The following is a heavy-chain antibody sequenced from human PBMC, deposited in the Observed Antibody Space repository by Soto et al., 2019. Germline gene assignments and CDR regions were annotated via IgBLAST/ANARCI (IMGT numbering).Heavy chain of an antibody. D-gene: IGHD2-8*01. CDR1: GGSISSSSYY. CDR2: IYYSGST. Sequence: SETLSLTCTVSGGSISSSSYYWGWIRQPPGKGLEWIGSIYYSGSTYYNPSLKSRVTISVDTSKNQFSLKLSSVTAADTAVYYCASAVLMVYAGWFDPWGQGTLVTVSS. V-gene: IGHV4-39*01. CDR3: ASAVLMVYAGWFDP. J-gene: IGHJ5*02.